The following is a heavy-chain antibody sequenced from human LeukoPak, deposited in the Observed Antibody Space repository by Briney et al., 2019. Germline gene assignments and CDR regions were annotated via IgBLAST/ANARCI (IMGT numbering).Heavy chain of an antibody. D-gene: IGHD3-16*02. V-gene: IGHV3-21*01. CDR3: ASEEGYYDYVWGSYRYTGYFDY. Sequence: GGSLRLSCAASGFTFSSYSMNWVRQAPGKGLEWVSSISSSSYIYYADSVKGRFTISRDNSKNTLYLQMNSLRAEDTAVYYCASEEGYYDYVWGSYRYTGYFDYWGQGTLVTVSS. CDR2: ISSSSYI. CDR1: GFTFSSYS. J-gene: IGHJ4*01.